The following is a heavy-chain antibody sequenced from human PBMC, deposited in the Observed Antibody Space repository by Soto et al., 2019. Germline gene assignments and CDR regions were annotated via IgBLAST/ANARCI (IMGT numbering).Heavy chain of an antibody. CDR3: AREDDGGDRDYYGLDV. CDR2: IHYSGSI. CDR1: GGSISYEYYH. D-gene: IGHD2-21*02. Sequence: PSETLSLTCTVSGGSISYEYYHWTWIRQSPVKGLEWIGYIHYSGSIIYNPSFKSRVTISVDTSKNQFSLQLSSVTAADTAVYFCAREDDGGDRDYYGLDVWGQGTRVTVSS. J-gene: IGHJ6*02. V-gene: IGHV4-30-4*08.